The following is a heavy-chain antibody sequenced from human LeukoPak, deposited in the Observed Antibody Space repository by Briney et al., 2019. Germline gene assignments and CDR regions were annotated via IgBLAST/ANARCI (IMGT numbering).Heavy chain of an antibody. V-gene: IGHV1-46*01. CDR3: ARGYYTTHYYDSSGYWFDP. Sequence: ASVKVSCTASGYTFTSYYMHWVRQAPGQGLEWMGIINPSGGSTSYAQKFQGRVTMTRDTSTSTVHMELSSLRSEDTAVYYCARGYYTTHYYDSSGYWFDPWGQGTLVTVSS. D-gene: IGHD3-22*01. CDR2: INPSGGST. J-gene: IGHJ5*02. CDR1: GYTFTSYY.